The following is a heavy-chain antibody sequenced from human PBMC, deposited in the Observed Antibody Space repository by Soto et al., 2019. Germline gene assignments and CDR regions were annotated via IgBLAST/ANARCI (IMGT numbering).Heavy chain of an antibody. V-gene: IGHV3-23*01. CDR2: ISGGGDGT. Sequence: PGESLKISCAASGFTFSNYAMSWVRQAPGKGLEWVSGISGGGDGTYYADSVRGRFIISRDNFKKTLSLQMDSLRAEDTALYYCAKETAKVGEPCFDSWGQGIQVTVSS. D-gene: IGHD1-26*01. J-gene: IGHJ4*02. CDR3: AKETAKVGEPCFDS. CDR1: GFTFSNYA.